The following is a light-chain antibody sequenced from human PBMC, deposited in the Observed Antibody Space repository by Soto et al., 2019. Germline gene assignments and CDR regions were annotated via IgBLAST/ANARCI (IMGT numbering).Light chain of an antibody. V-gene: IGLV1-47*01. CDR1: WSNIGKNL. CDR3: SAWDDSLRSWV. CDR2: MTN. Sequence: QSVLTQPPSASGTPGQTVTISCSGGWSNIGKNLGYWYQQFPGTAPKLLLYMTNQRPSVVPDRFSGSKSGSSASLAVSGLRSEDEAVYYCSAWDDSLRSWVFGGGTKVTVL. J-gene: IGLJ3*02.